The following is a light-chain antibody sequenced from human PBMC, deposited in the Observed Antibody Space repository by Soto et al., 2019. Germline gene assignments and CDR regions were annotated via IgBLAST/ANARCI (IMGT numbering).Light chain of an antibody. J-gene: IGKJ1*01. CDR2: GAA. V-gene: IGKV3-20*01. CDR3: QQYGGSPRT. Sequence: EIVLTQSPGTLSLSPGEGATLSCRASQSINSFLAWYQQRRGQAPRLLIHGAANRATGIPDRFSGSGSGTDFTLTISRLEPEDFAVYYCQQYGGSPRTFGQGTKVDI. CDR1: QSINSF.